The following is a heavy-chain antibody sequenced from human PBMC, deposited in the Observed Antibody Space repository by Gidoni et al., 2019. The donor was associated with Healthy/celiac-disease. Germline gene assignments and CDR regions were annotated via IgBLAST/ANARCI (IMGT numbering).Heavy chain of an antibody. CDR1: GCTFYDYA. Sequence: EVQLVESGGGLVQPGRSLRLSCAASGCTFYDYAMHWVRQAPGKGLEWVSGMSWNSGSIGYADSVKGRFTISRDNAKNSLYLQMNSLRAEDTALYYCTKDNNNFGQLVGGEGGAFDIWGQGTMVTVSS. J-gene: IGHJ3*02. D-gene: IGHD6-6*01. V-gene: IGHV3-9*01. CDR3: TKDNNNFGQLVGGEGGAFDI. CDR2: MSWNSGSI.